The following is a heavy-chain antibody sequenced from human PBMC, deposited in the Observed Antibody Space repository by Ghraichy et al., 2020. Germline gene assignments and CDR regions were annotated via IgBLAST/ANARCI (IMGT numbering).Heavy chain of an antibody. J-gene: IGHJ5*02. Sequence: GGSLRLSCAASGFTFSSNWMNWVRQAPGKGLEWVANIKEDGSETYYVDSVKGQFTITRDNAKNSLYLQMTSLRADDTAVYYCTRDLHYTFSSWGQGTLVTVSS. CDR1: GFTFSSNW. V-gene: IGHV3-7*01. D-gene: IGHD2/OR15-2a*01. CDR3: TRDLHYTFSS. CDR2: IKEDGSET.